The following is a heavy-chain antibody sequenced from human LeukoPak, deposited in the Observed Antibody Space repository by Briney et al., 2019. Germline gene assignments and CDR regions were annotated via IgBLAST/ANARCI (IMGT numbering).Heavy chain of an antibody. D-gene: IGHD6-13*01. CDR3: ANLPGYSSSWYSLGDQYYFDY. CDR2: ISGSGRST. Sequence: QPGGSLRLSCAASGFTFSSYAMSWVRQAPGKGLEWVSAISGSGRSTYYADSVNGRFTISRDNSKTTLYLQMTSLRAEDTAVYYCANLPGYSSSWYSLGDQYYFDYWGQGTLVTVSS. CDR1: GFTFSSYA. V-gene: IGHV3-23*01. J-gene: IGHJ4*02.